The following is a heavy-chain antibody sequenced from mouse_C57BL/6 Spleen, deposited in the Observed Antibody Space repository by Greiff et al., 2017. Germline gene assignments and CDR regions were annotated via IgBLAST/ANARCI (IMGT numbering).Heavy chain of an antibody. D-gene: IGHD1-1*01. CDR3: ARRYYYGSSYGWYFDV. Sequence: QVQLQQSGAELVKPGASVKMSCKASGYTFTTYPIEWMKQNHGKSLEWIGNFHPYNDDTKYNEKFKGKATLTVEKSSSTFYLELSRLTSDDSAVYYCARRYYYGSSYGWYFDVWGTGTTVTVSS. J-gene: IGHJ1*03. V-gene: IGHV1-47*01. CDR2: FHPYNDDT. CDR1: GYTFTTYP.